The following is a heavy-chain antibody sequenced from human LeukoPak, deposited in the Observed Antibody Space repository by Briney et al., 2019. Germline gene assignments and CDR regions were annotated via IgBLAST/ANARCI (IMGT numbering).Heavy chain of an antibody. J-gene: IGHJ5*02. CDR2: FDPEDGET. CDR3: ATIQPARYDFWSGYPPFDP. CDR1: GYTLTELS. D-gene: IGHD3-3*01. V-gene: IGHV1-24*01. Sequence: ASVKVSCKVSGYTLTELSMHWVRQAPGKGLERMGGFDPEDGETIYAQKFQGRVTMTEDTSTDTAYMELSSLRSEDTAVYYCATIQPARYDFWSGYPPFDPWGQGTLVTVSS.